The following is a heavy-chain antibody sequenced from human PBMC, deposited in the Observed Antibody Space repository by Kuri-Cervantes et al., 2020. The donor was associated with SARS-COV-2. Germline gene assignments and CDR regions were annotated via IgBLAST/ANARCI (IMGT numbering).Heavy chain of an antibody. Sequence: GESLKISCAASGFTFSSYAMHWVRQAPGKGLEWVGRFKSKTAGGTTVYAAPVQGRFTISRDDSRNTLYLQMNSLKTEDTAVYYRATGSTSGWYRRDFDFWGLGTLVTVSS. CDR3: ATGSTSGWYRRDFDF. J-gene: IGHJ4*02. CDR1: GFTFSSYA. V-gene: IGHV3-15*01. D-gene: IGHD6-19*01. CDR2: FKSKTAGGTT.